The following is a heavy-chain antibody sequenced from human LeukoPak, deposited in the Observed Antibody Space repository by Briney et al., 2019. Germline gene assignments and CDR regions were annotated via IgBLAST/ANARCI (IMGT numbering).Heavy chain of an antibody. CDR3: ARDVRDGYSYRFDY. V-gene: IGHV3-53*01. D-gene: IGHD5-24*01. Sequence: GGSLRLSCAASGFIVSSNYMSWVRQAPGKGLEWVSVIYSGGSTYYADSVKGRFTISRDNSKNTLYLQMNSLRAEDTAVYYCARDVRDGYSYRFDYWGQGTLVTVSS. CDR2: IYSGGST. CDR1: GFIVSSNY. J-gene: IGHJ4*02.